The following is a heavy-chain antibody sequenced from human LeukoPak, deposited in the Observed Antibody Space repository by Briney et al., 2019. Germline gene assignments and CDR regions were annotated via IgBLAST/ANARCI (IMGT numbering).Heavy chain of an antibody. CDR3: ARHRILGLYYFDY. V-gene: IGHV4-59*08. CDR2: IYYSGST. CDR1: GGSISSYY. J-gene: IGHJ4*02. Sequence: SETLSLTCTVSGGSISSYYWSWIRQPPGKGLEWIGYIYYSGSTNYNPSLKSRVTISVDTSKNQFSLKLSSVTAADTAVYYCARHRILGLYYFDYWGQGTLVTVSS. D-gene: IGHD2/OR15-2a*01.